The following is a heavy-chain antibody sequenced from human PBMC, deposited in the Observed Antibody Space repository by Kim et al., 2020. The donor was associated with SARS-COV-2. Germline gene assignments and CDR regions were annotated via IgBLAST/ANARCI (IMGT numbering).Heavy chain of an antibody. V-gene: IGHV4-34*01. CDR2: INHSGST. J-gene: IGHJ6*03. Sequence: SETLSLTCAVYGGSFSGYYWSWIRQPPGKGLEWIGEINHSGSTNYNPSLKSRVTISVDTSKNQFSLKLSSVTAADTAVYYCARGTRQWLSRHYYYYMDVWGKGTRLTVSS. CDR1: GGSFSGYY. CDR3: ARGTRQWLSRHYYYYMDV. D-gene: IGHD6-19*01.